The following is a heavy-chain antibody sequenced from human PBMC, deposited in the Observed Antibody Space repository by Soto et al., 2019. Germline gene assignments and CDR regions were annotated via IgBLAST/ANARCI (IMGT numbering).Heavy chain of an antibody. J-gene: IGHJ4*02. CDR3: ARSVGSGGVIGGLDY. D-gene: IGHD3-16*02. CDR2: IFPMFDVP. CDR1: GGTFNTYA. V-gene: IGHV1-69*19. Sequence: QVQLVQSGPEMKKPGSAVKVSCKASGGTFNTYAMNWVRQVPGQGLEWMGGIFPMFDVPRYAQKFQGRVTITLDEYSTTAYIDLSSLSFDATAVYYCARSVGSGGVIGGLDYWGQGTLVSV.